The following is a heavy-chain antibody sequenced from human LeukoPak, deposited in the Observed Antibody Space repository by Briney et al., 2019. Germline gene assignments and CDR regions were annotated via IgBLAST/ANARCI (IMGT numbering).Heavy chain of an antibody. V-gene: IGHV1-18*01. Sequence: ASVKVSCKASGYTFTSYGISWVRQAPGQGLEWMGWISAYNGNTNYAQKLQGRVTMTTDTSTSTAYMELRSLRSDDTAVYYCARVYCSGGSCLSRAVDYGGREPLVTVS. CDR3: ARVYCSGGSCLSRAVDY. CDR2: ISAYNGNT. D-gene: IGHD2-15*01. CDR1: GYTFTSYG. J-gene: IGHJ4*02.